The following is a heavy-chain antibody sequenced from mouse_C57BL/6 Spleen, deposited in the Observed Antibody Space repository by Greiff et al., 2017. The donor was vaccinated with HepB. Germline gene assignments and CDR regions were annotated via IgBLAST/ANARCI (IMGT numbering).Heavy chain of an antibody. D-gene: IGHD1-1*01. CDR3: TTDYYGSSYLDY. CDR2: IDPENGDT. CDR1: GFNIKDDY. V-gene: IGHV14-4*01. Sequence: EVKLVESGAELVRPGASVKLSCTASGFNIKDDYMHWVKQRPEQGLEWIGWIDPENGDTEYASKFQGKATITADTSSNTAYLQLSSLTSEDTAVYYCTTDYYGSSYLDYWGQGTTLTVSS. J-gene: IGHJ2*01.